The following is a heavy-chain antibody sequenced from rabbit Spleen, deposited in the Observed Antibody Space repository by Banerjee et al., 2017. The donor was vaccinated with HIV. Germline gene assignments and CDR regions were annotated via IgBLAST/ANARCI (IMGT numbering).Heavy chain of an antibody. J-gene: IGHJ4*01. Sequence: QEQLEESGGDLVKPEGSLTLTCTASGFSFSSSSYLISWVRQAPGKGLEWIACINIVTGKSVYASWAKGRFIMSRTSSTTVTLQMTSLTAADTATYFCARDLVAVIGWNFNLWGQGTLVTVS. V-gene: IGHV1S45*01. CDR1: GFSFSSSSYL. D-gene: IGHD2-1*01. CDR2: INIVTGKS. CDR3: ARDLVAVIGWNFNL.